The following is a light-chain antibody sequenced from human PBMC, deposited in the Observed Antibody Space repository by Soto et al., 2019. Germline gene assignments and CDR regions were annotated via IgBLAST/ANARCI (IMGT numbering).Light chain of an antibody. CDR1: QSISSW. V-gene: IGKV1-5*03. CDR2: STS. Sequence: DIQMTQSPATLSASVWERATLTCGASQSISSWLAWYQQKPGKAPKLLIYSTSNIESGVPARFSGSGSGTEFTLTISSLQPDDFAAYYCQQYNNWPITFGGGTKVDIK. J-gene: IGKJ4*01. CDR3: QQYNNWPIT.